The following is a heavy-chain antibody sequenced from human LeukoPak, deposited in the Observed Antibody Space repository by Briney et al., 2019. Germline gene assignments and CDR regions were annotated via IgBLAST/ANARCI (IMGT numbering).Heavy chain of an antibody. CDR1: GFTFSSYA. J-gene: IGHJ4*02. CDR2: ISGSGGST. D-gene: IGHD3-10*01. V-gene: IGHV3-23*01. Sequence: GGSLRLSCAASGFTFSSYAMSWVRQAPGKGLEWVSAISGSGGSTYYADSVKGRFTISRDNSKNTLYLQMNSLRAEDTAVYYCAKWRGLWFGETYYFDYWGQGTLVTVSS. CDR3: AKWRGLWFGETYYFDY.